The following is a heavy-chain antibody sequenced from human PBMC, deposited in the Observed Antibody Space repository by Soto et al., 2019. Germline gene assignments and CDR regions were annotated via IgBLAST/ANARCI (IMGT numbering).Heavy chain of an antibody. Sequence: QVQLVESGGGVVQPGRSLRLSCAASGFTLSSYGMHWVRQAPGKGLEWVAVISYDGSNKYYADSVKGRFTISRDNSKNTLYLQMNSLRAEDTAVYYCAKDRGYSGYDYGGIDYWGQGTLVTVSS. D-gene: IGHD5-12*01. CDR1: GFTLSSYG. V-gene: IGHV3-30*18. CDR2: ISYDGSNK. J-gene: IGHJ4*02. CDR3: AKDRGYSGYDYGGIDY.